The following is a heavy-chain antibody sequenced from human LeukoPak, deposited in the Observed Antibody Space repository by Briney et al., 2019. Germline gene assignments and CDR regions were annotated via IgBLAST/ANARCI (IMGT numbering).Heavy chain of an antibody. CDR2: INHSGST. CDR1: GGSFSGYY. D-gene: IGHD2-21*02. Sequence: SEPLSLTCAVYGGSFSGYYWSWIRPPPGEGLEWIGEINHSGSTNYTPSLKSRVTISVDTSKNQFSLKLSPVTAADTAVYYCARRTARPFGGWGQGTLVTVSS. J-gene: IGHJ4*02. V-gene: IGHV4-34*01. CDR3: ARRTARPFGG.